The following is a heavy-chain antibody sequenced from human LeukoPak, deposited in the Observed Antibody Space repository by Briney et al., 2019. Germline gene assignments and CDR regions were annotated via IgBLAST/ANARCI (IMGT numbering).Heavy chain of an antibody. CDR2: IIPMFGTT. D-gene: IGHD5-18*01. Sequence: ASVKVSCKASGGTFSTYAISWVRQAPGQGLEWMGRIIPMFGTTLYAQRFQGRVTFTTDESTNTAYMELSSLRSEDTAVYYCAREWIWIQPYFDYWGQGTPVTVSS. V-gene: IGHV1-69*05. CDR1: GGTFSTYA. CDR3: AREWIWIQPYFDY. J-gene: IGHJ4*02.